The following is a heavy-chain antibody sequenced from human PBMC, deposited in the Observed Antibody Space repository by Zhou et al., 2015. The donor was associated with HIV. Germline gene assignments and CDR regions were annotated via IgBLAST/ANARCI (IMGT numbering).Heavy chain of an antibody. CDR2: IIPIFGTA. V-gene: IGHV1-69*01. CDR3: ARLLGRGYCSGGSCHSPLDY. Sequence: QVQLVQSGAEVKKPGSSVKVSCKASGGTFSSYAISWVRQAPGQGLEWMGGIIPIFGTANYAQKFQGRVTITADESTSTAYMELSSLRSEDTAVYYCARLLGRGYCSGGSCHSPLDYWGQGTLVTVSS. D-gene: IGHD2-15*01. CDR1: GGTFSSYA. J-gene: IGHJ4*02.